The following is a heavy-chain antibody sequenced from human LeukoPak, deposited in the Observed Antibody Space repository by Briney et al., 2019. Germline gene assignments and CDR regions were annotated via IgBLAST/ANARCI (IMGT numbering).Heavy chain of an antibody. CDR1: GDSVPSNSAA. CDR2: TYHRSKWYN. D-gene: IGHD3-10*01. Sequence: SQTLSLTCAISGDSVPSNSAAWNWIRQSPSRGLEWLGRTYHRSKWYNDYAVSVKSRITINPDTSKNQFSLQLNSVTPEDTAVYYCARDLIEYGSGSYYTDYYYYYGMDVWGKGTTVTVSS. J-gene: IGHJ6*04. V-gene: IGHV6-1*01. CDR3: ARDLIEYGSGSYYTDYYYYYGMDV.